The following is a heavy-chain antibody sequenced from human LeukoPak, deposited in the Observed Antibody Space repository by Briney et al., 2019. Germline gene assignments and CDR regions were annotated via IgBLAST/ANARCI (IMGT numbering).Heavy chain of an antibody. CDR3: ARGEDRFDP. CDR1: GFTFRSHG. CDR2: INWNGGST. V-gene: IGHV3-20*01. J-gene: IGHJ5*02. Sequence: GGSLRLSCAASGFTFRSHGMHWVRQAPGKGLEWVSGINWNGGSTGYADSVKGRFTISRDNAKNSLYLQMNSLRAEDTALYHCARGEDRFDPWGQGTLVTVSS.